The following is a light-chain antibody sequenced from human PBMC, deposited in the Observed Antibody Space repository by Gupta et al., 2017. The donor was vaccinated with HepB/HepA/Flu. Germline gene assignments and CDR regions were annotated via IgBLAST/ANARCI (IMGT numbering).Light chain of an antibody. CDR1: SSDVGGYDY. J-gene: IGLJ3*02. CDR3: CSYAGTYAWV. V-gene: IGLV2-11*01. CDR2: DVS. Sequence: QSALTQPRSVSGPPGQSVLISCPGTSSDVGGYDYVSWYQQHPGKAPKLIVHDVSNRPSGVPDRFSGSKSGSTASLSISGLQAEDEADYYCCSYAGTYAWVFGGGTKLTVL.